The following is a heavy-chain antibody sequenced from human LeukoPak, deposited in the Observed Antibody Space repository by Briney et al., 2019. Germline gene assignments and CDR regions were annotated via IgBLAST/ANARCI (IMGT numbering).Heavy chain of an antibody. J-gene: IGHJ4*02. V-gene: IGHV3-48*01. D-gene: IGHD6-6*01. CDR1: GFTFSSYS. Sequence: PGGSLRLSCAASGFTFSSYSMNWVRQAPGKGLEWDSYISSSSSTIYYADSVKGRFTISRDNAKNSLYLQMNSLRAEDTAVYYCARGRGGSIAARPSDYWGQGTLVTVSS. CDR2: ISSSSSTI. CDR3: ARGRGGSIAARPSDY.